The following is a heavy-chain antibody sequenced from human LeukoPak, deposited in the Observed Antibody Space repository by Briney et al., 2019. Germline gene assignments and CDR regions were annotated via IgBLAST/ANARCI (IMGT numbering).Heavy chain of an antibody. V-gene: IGHV3-74*01. D-gene: IGHD1-26*01. CDR3: ARDHGGRYDY. J-gene: IGHJ4*02. CDR2: IKTDGSTT. Sequence: GGSLRLSCAASGFSLRNYWMHWVRQAPGKGLVWVSRIKTDGSTTNYADSVKGRFTISRDNAKNTLYLQMNTLRAEDTAVYYCARDHGGRYDYWGQGTLVTVSS. CDR1: GFSLRNYW.